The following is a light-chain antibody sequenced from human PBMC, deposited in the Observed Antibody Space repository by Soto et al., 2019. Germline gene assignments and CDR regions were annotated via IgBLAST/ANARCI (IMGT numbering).Light chain of an antibody. CDR2: DVN. CDR3: CSSAGSYTVV. V-gene: IGLV2-11*01. Sequence: QSALTQPRSVSGSPGQSVTISCTGTSRDVGAYNYVSWYQHHPGKAPKLMIYDVNKVSSGVPDRFSGSKSANTASLTISGLQAEDDAEYYCCSSAGSYTVVFGGGNQLNVL. J-gene: IGLJ2*01. CDR1: SRDVGAYNY.